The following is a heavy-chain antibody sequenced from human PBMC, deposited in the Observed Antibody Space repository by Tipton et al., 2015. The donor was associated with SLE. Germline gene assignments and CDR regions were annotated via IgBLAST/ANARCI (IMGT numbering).Heavy chain of an antibody. CDR1: GDSTTSGCYY. D-gene: IGHD4-17*01. CDR3: ASQATVTPK. CDR2: IYTTENTYPRGST. Sequence: TLSLTCTVSGDSTTSGCYYWNWIRQPAGKGLEWIGQIYTTENTYPRGSTNYNPSLKSRVTISVDTSKNQFSLKLSSVTAADTAVYYCASQATVTPKWGQGTLVTVSS. J-gene: IGHJ4*02. V-gene: IGHV4-61*09.